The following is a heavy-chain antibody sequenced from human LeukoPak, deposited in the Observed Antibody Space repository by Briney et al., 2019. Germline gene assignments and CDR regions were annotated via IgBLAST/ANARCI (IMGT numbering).Heavy chain of an antibody. D-gene: IGHD2-2*02. J-gene: IGHJ6*02. V-gene: IGHV3-23*01. CDR3: VKARYCSSTSCYTLYYYGMDV. CDR1: GFTFSSYS. Sequence: GGSLRLSCAASGFTFSSYSMNWVRQAPGKGLEWVSAISGSGGSTYYADSVKDRFTISRDNSKNTLYLQMNSLRAEDTAVYYCVKARYCSSTSCYTLYYYGMDVWGQGTTVTVSS. CDR2: ISGSGGST.